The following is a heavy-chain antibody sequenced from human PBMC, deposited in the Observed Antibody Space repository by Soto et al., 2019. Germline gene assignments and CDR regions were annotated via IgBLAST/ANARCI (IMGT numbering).Heavy chain of an antibody. CDR3: ARDHSVSQGYYYYGMDV. V-gene: IGHV4-30-4*01. D-gene: IGHD3-10*01. J-gene: IGHJ6*02. CDR1: GGSISSGDYY. CDR2: IYYSGST. Sequence: SETLSLTCTVSGGSISSGDYYWSWIRQPPGKGLEWIGYIYYSGSTYYNPSLKSRVTISVDTSKNQFSLKLSSVTAADTAVYYCARDHSVSQGYYYYGMDVWGQGTTVTVSS.